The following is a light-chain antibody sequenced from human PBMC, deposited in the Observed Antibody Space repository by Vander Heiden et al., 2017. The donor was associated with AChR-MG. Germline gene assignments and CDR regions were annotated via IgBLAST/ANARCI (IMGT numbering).Light chain of an antibody. J-gene: IGLJ3*02. CDR1: SSNIGNNY. V-gene: IGLV1-51*01. Sequence: QSVFTQPPSVSAAPGQKVTISCSGSSSNIGNNYVSWYQQHPGTAPKLLIYDNNKRPSGIPDRFSGSKSGTSATLGITGLQTGDEADYYCGTWDSSLSAAVFGGGTKLTVL. CDR3: GTWDSSLSAAV. CDR2: DNN.